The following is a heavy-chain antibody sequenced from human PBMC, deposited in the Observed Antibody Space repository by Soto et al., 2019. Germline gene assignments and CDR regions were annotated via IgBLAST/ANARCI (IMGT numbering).Heavy chain of an antibody. CDR1: GYTFTSYG. D-gene: IGHD3-10*01. CDR3: ARDLRVWFGELLSDDY. J-gene: IGHJ4*02. Sequence: VKVSCKASGYTFTSYGISWVRQAPGQGLEWMGWISAYNGNTNYAQKLQGRVTMTTDTSTSTAYMELRSLRSDDTAVYYCARDLRVWFGELLSDDYWGQGTLVTVSS. CDR2: ISAYNGNT. V-gene: IGHV1-18*01.